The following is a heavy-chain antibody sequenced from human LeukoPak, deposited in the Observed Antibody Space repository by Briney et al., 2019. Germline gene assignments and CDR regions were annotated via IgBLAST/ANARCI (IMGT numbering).Heavy chain of an antibody. Sequence: SETLSLTCTVSGGSISSYYWSWIRQPAGKVLECIGRIYTSWSTNYNPSLKSRITMSVETSKNQFSLKLRSVTAADTAVYYCARVLGGYFDYWGQGTLVTVSS. CDR3: ARVLGGYFDY. CDR2: IYTSWST. V-gene: IGHV4-4*07. CDR1: GGSISSYY. D-gene: IGHD2-15*01. J-gene: IGHJ4*02.